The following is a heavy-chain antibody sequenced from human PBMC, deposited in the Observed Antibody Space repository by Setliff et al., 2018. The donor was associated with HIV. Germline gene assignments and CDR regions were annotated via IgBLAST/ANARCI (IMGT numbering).Heavy chain of an antibody. D-gene: IGHD4-17*01. CDR3: ARLGMTTVGIGDVFDI. V-gene: IGHV4-61*02. CDR1: GDSISSGGYY. CDR2: IYTSGST. Sequence: PSETLSLTCTVSGDSISSGGYYWSWIRQPAGKGLEWIGRIYTSGSTNYNPSLKSRVTISIDTSKNQFSLKLRSVTAADTAVYYCARLGMTTVGIGDVFDIWGQGTMVTVSS. J-gene: IGHJ3*02.